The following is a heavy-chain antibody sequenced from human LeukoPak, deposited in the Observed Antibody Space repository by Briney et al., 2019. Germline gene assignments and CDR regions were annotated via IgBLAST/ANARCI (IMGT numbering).Heavy chain of an antibody. D-gene: IGHD2/OR15-2a*01. V-gene: IGHV3-11*01. CDR3: AKNRGATAGTFDY. CDR1: GFTFSDYY. Sequence: GGSLRLSCAASGFTFSDYYMSWIRQAPGKGLEWVSYISSSGNTIYYADSVKGRFTISRDNARNSLHLQMNSLRADDAAVYYCAKNRGATAGTFDYWGPGTLVTVSS. CDR2: ISSSGNTI. J-gene: IGHJ4*02.